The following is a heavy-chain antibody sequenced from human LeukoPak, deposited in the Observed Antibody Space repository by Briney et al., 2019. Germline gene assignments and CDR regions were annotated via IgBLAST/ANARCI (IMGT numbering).Heavy chain of an antibody. Sequence: PSETLSLTCTVSGGSISSGSYYWSWIRQPAGKGLEWIGRIYTSGSTNYNPSLKNRVTISEHASKNQISLRLSSVTAADTALYYCARETEKQWQYWGQGTVVTVSS. J-gene: IGHJ4*03. CDR2: IYTSGST. V-gene: IGHV4-61*02. D-gene: IGHD6-19*01. CDR1: GGSISSGSYY. CDR3: ARETEKQWQY.